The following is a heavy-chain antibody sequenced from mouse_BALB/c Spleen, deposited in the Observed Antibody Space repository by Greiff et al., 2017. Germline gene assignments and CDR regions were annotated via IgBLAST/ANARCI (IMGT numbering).Heavy chain of an antibody. CDR1: GYTFTSYT. CDR2: INPSSGYT. V-gene: IGHV1-4*01. D-gene: IGHD4-1*01. J-gene: IGHJ4*01. CDR3: ARKDNTGYYAMDY. Sequence: VQLQQSGAELARPGASVKMSCKASGYTFTSYTMHWVNQRPGQGLEWIGYINPSSGYTNYNQKFKGKATLTSDKSSSTAYMELSSLTSEDSAVYYCARKDNTGYYAMDYWGQGTSVTVSS.